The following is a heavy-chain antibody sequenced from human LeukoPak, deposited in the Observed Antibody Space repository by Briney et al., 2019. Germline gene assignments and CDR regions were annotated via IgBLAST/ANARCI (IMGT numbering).Heavy chain of an antibody. CDR1: GLTFSSYS. CDR3: ATRFRLDGY. D-gene: IGHD5-24*01. CDR2: ISSSSYI. V-gene: IGHV3-21*01. Sequence: GGSLRLSCAASGLTFSSYSMNWVRQAPGKGLEWVSSISSSSYIYYADSVKGRFTISRDNAKNPLYLQMNSLRAEDTAVYYCATRFRLDGYWGQGTLVTVSS. J-gene: IGHJ4*02.